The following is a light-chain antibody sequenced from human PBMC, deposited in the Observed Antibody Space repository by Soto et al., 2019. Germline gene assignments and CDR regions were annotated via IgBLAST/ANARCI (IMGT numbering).Light chain of an antibody. Sequence: SGLTKPRSVSGSPGQSVSISCTGTSSDVGRYSYVSWYQQHPGKAPKLMIYDVSERPSGVPDRFSGSKSGNTASLTISGLQAEDEADYYCCSYAGTYTGVFGXG. V-gene: IGLV2-11*01. J-gene: IGLJ1*01. CDR3: CSYAGTYTGV. CDR2: DVS. CDR1: SSDVGRYSY.